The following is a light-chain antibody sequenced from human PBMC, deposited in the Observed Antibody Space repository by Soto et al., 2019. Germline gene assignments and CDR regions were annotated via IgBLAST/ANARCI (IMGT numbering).Light chain of an antibody. CDR3: GTWDSSLSAGV. V-gene: IGLV1-51*01. J-gene: IGLJ3*02. CDR2: DNT. CDR1: SSNIGNNF. Sequence: QSVLTQPPSVSAAPGLKVTISCSGSSSNIGNNFVSWYQQLPGTAPKLLIYDNTRRPSGIPDRFSGSKSGTSATLGITGLQTGDEADYYCGTWDSSLSAGVFGGGTKVTVL.